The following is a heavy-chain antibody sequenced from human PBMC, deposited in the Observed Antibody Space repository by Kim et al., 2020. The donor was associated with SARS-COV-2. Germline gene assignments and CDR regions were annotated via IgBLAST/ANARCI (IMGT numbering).Heavy chain of an antibody. D-gene: IGHD1-26*01. Sequence: GGSLRLSCAASGFTVDDNYMGWARQAPGKGLEWVSVIYSSGSTFYADSVRGRFTISRDNSKNTLDLQMDSLRVEDTAVYFCATTVASYSGSRYVMDIWGQGATATVSS. CDR1: GFTVDDNY. CDR2: IYSSGST. CDR3: ATTVASYSGSRYVMDI. J-gene: IGHJ6*02. V-gene: IGHV3-66*01.